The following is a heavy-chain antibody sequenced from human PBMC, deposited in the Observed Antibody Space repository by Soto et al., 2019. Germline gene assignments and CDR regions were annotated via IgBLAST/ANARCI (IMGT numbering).Heavy chain of an antibody. CDR2: INPNSGGT. J-gene: IGHJ6*02. V-gene: IGHV1-2*02. Sequence: ASVKVSCKASGYTFTGYYMHWVRQAPGQGLEWMGWINPNSGGTNYAQKFQGRVTMTRDASISTAYMELSRLRSDDTAVYYCARDGRVTYYDFWSGNHSYYYYGMDVWGQGTTVTVSS. D-gene: IGHD3-3*01. CDR3: ARDGRVTYYDFWSGNHSYYYYGMDV. CDR1: GYTFTGYY.